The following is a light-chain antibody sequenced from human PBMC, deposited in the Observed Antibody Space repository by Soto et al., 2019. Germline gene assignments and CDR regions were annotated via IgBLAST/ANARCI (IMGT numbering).Light chain of an antibody. CDR3: QQLHGYPIT. V-gene: IGKV1-9*01. CDR2: AAS. Sequence: ILLTQSPSSLSASVGDRVTITSLASQGIDTSLAWYQQKPGKAPKLLIYAASNFQSGVPSRFSGSGSGTHFTLTISSLQPEDFATYYCQQLHGYPITFGQRTRLEIK. J-gene: IGKJ5*01. CDR1: QGIDTS.